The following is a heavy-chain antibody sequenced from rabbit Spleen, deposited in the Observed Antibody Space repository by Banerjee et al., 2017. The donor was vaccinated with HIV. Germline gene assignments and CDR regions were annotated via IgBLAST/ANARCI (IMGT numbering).Heavy chain of an antibody. CDR2: IYAGSNDNT. J-gene: IGHJ4*01. CDR3: ARDLAGVIGWNFNL. V-gene: IGHV1S45*01. CDR1: GFSFSSGYY. Sequence: QQQLEESGGGLVKPEGSLTLTCTASGFSFSSGYYMCWVRQAPGKGLEWIACIYAGSNDNTYYASWAIGRFTISKTSSTAVALQMTSLTAADTATYFCARDLAGVIGWNFNLWGQGTLVTVS. D-gene: IGHD4-1*01.